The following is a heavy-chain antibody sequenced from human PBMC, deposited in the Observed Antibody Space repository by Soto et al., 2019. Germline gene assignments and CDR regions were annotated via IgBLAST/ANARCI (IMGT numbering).Heavy chain of an antibody. J-gene: IGHJ6*02. V-gene: IGHV4-30-4*01. CDR1: GGSISSGDYY. Sequence: PSETLSLTCTVSGGSISSGDYYWSCIRQTPGKGLEWIGYIYSSGSAYYNPSLKSRLTVSLDTSKNQFSLKLRSVTAADTAVYYCARARGNYFYYGMDVWGQGTTVTVSS. CDR3: ARARGNYFYYGMDV. CDR2: IYSSGSA.